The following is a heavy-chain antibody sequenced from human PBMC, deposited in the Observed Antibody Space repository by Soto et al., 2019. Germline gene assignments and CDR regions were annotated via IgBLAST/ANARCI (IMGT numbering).Heavy chain of an antibody. J-gene: IGHJ3*01. V-gene: IGHV3-73*02. Sequence: EVQLVESGGGLVQPGGSLKLSCAASGFTFSGSSMHWVRQASGKGLEWVGRIRSKANSYATAYATSVKGRFTISRDDSKNTAYLQMNSLKTEDTAVYYCTKYYYDSSDYPTDAFDFWGQGTMVTVSS. CDR1: GFTFSGSS. D-gene: IGHD3-22*01. CDR2: IRSKANSYAT. CDR3: TKYYYDSSDYPTDAFDF.